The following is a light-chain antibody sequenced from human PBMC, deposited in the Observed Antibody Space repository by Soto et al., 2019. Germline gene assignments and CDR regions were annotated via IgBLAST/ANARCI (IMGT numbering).Light chain of an antibody. CDR3: QQYHTFST. J-gene: IGKJ3*01. CDR2: KAS. V-gene: IGKV1-5*03. CDR1: QSVGTY. Sequence: DIQMTQSPSSLSASVGDRVTITCRASQSVGTYVSWYQQKEGKAPKLLIYKASSLESEVPSRFSGIGSGTQFTLTVSSLQPDDFATYYCQQYHTFSTFGPGTKVDIK.